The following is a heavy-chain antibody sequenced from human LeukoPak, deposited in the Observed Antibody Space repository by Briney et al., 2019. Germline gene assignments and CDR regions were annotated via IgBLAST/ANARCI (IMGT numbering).Heavy chain of an antibody. D-gene: IGHD2-15*01. CDR1: GFTFSSYA. CDR2: ISGSGGST. CDR3: ASNPEDIVVVVAATDY. V-gene: IGHV3-23*01. J-gene: IGHJ4*02. Sequence: SGGSLRLSCAASGFTFSSYAMSWVRQAPGKGLEWVSAISGSGGSTYYADSVKGQFTISRDNSKNTLYLQTNSLRAEDTAVYYCASNPEDIVVVVAATDYWGQGTLVTVSS.